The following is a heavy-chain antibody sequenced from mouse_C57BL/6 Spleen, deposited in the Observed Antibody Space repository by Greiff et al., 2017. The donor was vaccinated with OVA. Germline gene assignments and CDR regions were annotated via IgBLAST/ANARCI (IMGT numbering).Heavy chain of an antibody. Sequence: EVKLVESGGDLVKPGGSLKLSCAASGFTFSSYGMSWVRQTPDKRLEWVATISSGGSYTYYPDSVKGRFTISRDNAKNTLYLQMSSLKSEDTAMYYCARSLSSYDYFDYWGQGTTLTVSS. CDR2: ISSGGSYT. CDR1: GFTFSSYG. J-gene: IGHJ2*01. CDR3: ARSLSSYDYFDY. D-gene: IGHD1-1*01. V-gene: IGHV5-6*01.